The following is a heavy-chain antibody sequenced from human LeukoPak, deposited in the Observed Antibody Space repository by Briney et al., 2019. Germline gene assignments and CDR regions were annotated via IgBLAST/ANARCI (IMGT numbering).Heavy chain of an antibody. J-gene: IGHJ4*02. CDR3: ASRLYCSNTRCRNFPFAY. Sequence: SVEVSCKASGGTFSSYAINWVRQAPGQGLEWMGGIIPIFGTANYAQKFQDRVTITADESTSTAYMELSSLRSEDTAIYYCASRLYCSNTRCRNFPFAYWGQGTLVTVFS. CDR2: IIPIFGTA. CDR1: GGTFSSYA. D-gene: IGHD2-2*01. V-gene: IGHV1-69*01.